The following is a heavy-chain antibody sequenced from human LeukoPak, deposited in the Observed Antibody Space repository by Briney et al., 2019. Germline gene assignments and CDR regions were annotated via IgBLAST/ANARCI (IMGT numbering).Heavy chain of an antibody. V-gene: IGHV4-30-4*08. CDR1: GGSISSGDYY. Sequence: SETLSLTCTVSGGSISSGDYYWSWIRQPPGKGLEWIGYIYYSGSTYYNPSLKSRVTISVDTSKNQFSLKLSSVTAADTAVYYCATDQDYGDYGWGQGTLVTVYS. J-gene: IGHJ4*02. D-gene: IGHD4-17*01. CDR3: ATDQDYGDYG. CDR2: IYYSGST.